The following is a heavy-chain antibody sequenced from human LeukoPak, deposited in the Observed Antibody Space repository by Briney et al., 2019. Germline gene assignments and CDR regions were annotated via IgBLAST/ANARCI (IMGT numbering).Heavy chain of an antibody. V-gene: IGHV1-8*01. J-gene: IGHJ4*02. CDR2: MNPNSGNT. CDR3: ARGRGSCWWQDLDY. D-gene: IGHD6-13*01. CDR1: GYTFTSYD. Sequence: ASVKVSCKASGYTFTSYDINWVRQATGQGLEWMGWMNPNSGNTGYAQKFQGRVTMTRNTSISTAYMELSSLRSEDTAVYYCARGRGSCWWQDLDYWGQGTLVTVSS.